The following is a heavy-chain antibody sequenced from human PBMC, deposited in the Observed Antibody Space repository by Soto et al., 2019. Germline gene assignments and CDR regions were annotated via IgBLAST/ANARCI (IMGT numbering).Heavy chain of an antibody. CDR2: ISGSGGST. CDR1: GFTFSSYA. V-gene: IGHV3-23*01. J-gene: IGHJ4*02. D-gene: IGHD3-22*01. Sequence: GGSLRLSCAASGFTFSSYAMSWVRQAPGKGLEWVSAISGSGGSTYYADSVKGRFTISRDNSKNTLYLQMNSLRAEDTAVYYCAKDRAFPYDSSGYYDYWGQGTLVTVSS. CDR3: AKDRAFPYDSSGYYDY.